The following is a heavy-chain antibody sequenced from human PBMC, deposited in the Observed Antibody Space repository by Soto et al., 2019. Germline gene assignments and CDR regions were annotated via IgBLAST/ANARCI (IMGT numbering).Heavy chain of an antibody. Sequence: TLSLTCTVSGGSISSYYWSWIRQPPGKGLEWIGYIYYSGSTNYNPSLKSRVTISVDTSKNQFSLKLSSVTAADTAVYYCARHSSHYDILTGYAFDIWGQGTMVTVSS. CDR2: IYYSGST. J-gene: IGHJ3*02. V-gene: IGHV4-59*08. D-gene: IGHD3-9*01. CDR3: ARHSSHYDILTGYAFDI. CDR1: GGSISSYY.